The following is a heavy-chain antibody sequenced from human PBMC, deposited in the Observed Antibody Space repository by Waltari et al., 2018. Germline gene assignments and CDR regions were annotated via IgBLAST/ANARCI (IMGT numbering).Heavy chain of an antibody. D-gene: IGHD2-15*01. J-gene: IGHJ5*02. CDR3: AANSVVVAANWFDP. CDR1: GSTHIELS. CDR2: CDPEDGET. Sequence: QVQLVQSGAEVKKPGASVKVSCTVSGSTHIELSIHCVLQAPGKGLEWMGGCDPEDGETIYAQKFQGRVTMTEDTSTDTAYMELSSLRSEDTAGYYCAANSVVVAANWFDPWGQGTLVTVSS. V-gene: IGHV1-24*01.